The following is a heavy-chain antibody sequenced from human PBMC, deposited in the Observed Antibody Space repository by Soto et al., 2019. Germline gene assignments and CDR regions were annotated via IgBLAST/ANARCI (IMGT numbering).Heavy chain of an antibody. CDR2: IYPGDSDT. CDR3: ARRGAHYGMDV. Sequence: GEPLKISWKGAGYSFTSYWIGWVRQMHGKGLEWRGIIYPGDSDTRYSPSFQGQVTISADKSISTAYLQWSSLKASDTAMYYWARRGAHYGMDVWGQGTTVTVSS. J-gene: IGHJ6*02. V-gene: IGHV5-51*01. D-gene: IGHD1-26*01. CDR1: GYSFTSYW.